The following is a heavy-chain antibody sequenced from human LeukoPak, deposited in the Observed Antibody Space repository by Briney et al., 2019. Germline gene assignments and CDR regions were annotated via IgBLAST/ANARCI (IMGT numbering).Heavy chain of an antibody. CDR3: ATEAAIAIPGTIWYYAL. J-gene: IGHJ2*01. V-gene: IGHV1-69*06. D-gene: IGHD2-2*02. CDR1: GGTFNTDA. CDR2: IIPVFGTT. Sequence: SVTVSCKASGGTFNTDAVSWVRQVPGQGPEWMGRIIPVFGTTNYAETFQGRLTITADTSTSRAHMHLSSLTSEDTAIYHCATEAAIAIPGTIWYYALWGRGTLVTVSS.